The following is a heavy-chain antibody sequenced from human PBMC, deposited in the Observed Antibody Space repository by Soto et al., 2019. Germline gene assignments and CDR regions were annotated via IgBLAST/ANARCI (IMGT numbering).Heavy chain of an antibody. CDR1: GFPVSYGYY. CDR2: IYQRGKT. D-gene: IGHD2-2*01. Sequence: QVQLQESGPGLVKPSETLSLTCGVSGFPVSYGYYWGWIRQPPGKGLEWLGSIYQRGKTYYNPSLKSRLTLSMDTSKNEFSVRLRSVTAADTAVYFCARLYCSSVSCYNDYWGPGVQVTVSS. V-gene: IGHV4-38-2*01. CDR3: ARLYCSSVSCYNDY. J-gene: IGHJ4*02.